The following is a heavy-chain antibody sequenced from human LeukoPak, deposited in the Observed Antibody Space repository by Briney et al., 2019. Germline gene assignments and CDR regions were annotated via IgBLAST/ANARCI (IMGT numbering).Heavy chain of an antibody. CDR3: ATTVVPAAIGGYYYGMDV. D-gene: IGHD2-2*01. CDR2: FDPEDGET. Sequence: GASVKVSCKVSGYTLTELSMHWVRQAPGKGLEWMGGFDPEDGETIYAQKFQGRVTMTEDTSTDTAYMELSSLRSEDTAVYYCATTVVPAAIGGYYYGMDVWGQGTTVTVSS. J-gene: IGHJ6*02. V-gene: IGHV1-24*01. CDR1: GYTLTELS.